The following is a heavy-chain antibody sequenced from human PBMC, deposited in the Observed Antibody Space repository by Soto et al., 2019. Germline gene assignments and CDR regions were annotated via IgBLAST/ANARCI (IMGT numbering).Heavy chain of an antibody. V-gene: IGHV5-51*01. CDR1: GYSFTSYW. J-gene: IGHJ2*01. CDR3: ARFCSGGSCYSELSAVDWYFDL. Sequence: GESLKISCKGSGYSFTSYWIGWVRQMPGKGLEWMGIIYPGDSDTRYSPSFQGQVTISADKSISTAYLQWSSLKASDTAMYYCARFCSGGSCYSELSAVDWYFDLWGRGTLVTVSS. D-gene: IGHD2-15*01. CDR2: IYPGDSDT.